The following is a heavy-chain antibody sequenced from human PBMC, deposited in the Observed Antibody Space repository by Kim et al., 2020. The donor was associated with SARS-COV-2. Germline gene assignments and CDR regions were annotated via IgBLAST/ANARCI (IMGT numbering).Heavy chain of an antibody. D-gene: IGHD3-22*01. V-gene: IGHV4-39*01. CDR3: ATQITMIVVAIGY. J-gene: IGHJ4*02. Sequence: YNPSLKSRVTISVDTSKNQFSLKLSSVTVADTAVYYCATQITMIVVAIGYWGQGTLVTVSS.